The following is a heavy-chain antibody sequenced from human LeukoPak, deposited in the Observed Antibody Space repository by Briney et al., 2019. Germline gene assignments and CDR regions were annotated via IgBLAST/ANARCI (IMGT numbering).Heavy chain of an antibody. J-gene: IGHJ4*02. V-gene: IGHV3-49*04. CDR2: ISSKTYGGTR. CDR3: TRPINYYDSSGSYY. Sequence: GGSLRLSCTASGFTFGYYAMSWGRQAPGKVQERVGFISSKTYGGTREYAASLKIRFTISRDDSNTIAYLQMNSLKTEDTAVYYCTRPINYYDSSGSYYWGQGTLVTVSS. D-gene: IGHD3-22*01. CDR1: GFTFGYYA.